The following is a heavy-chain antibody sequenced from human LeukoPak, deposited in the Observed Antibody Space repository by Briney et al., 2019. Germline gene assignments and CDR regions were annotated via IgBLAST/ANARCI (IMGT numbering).Heavy chain of an antibody. CDR3: ARVRVGGGDPEIGSY. V-gene: IGHV3-7*03. CDR1: GFTFSNYW. Sequence: GGSLRLSCAASGFTFSNYWMSWIRQAPGKGLEWLGHIKEDGSEKNCVDPVKGRFTISRDNAKNSLYLQMNSLRVEDTAVYYCARVRVGGGDPEIGSYWGQGTLVTVSP. J-gene: IGHJ4*02. D-gene: IGHD2-21*02. CDR2: IKEDGSEK.